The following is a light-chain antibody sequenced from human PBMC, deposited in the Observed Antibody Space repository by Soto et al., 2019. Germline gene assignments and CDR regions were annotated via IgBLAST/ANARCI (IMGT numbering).Light chain of an antibody. CDR3: QQYANSPRST. CDR2: GAS. J-gene: IGKJ2*01. V-gene: IGKV3-20*01. CDR1: QSIANNF. Sequence: EIVLTQSPGTLSLSPGERASLSCRASQSIANNFLAWYQQRPGQAPRLLIYGASSRATDVPDRFSGSGSGTDFTLTISRLEPEDSAVYFCQQYANSPRSTFGQGTKVDIK.